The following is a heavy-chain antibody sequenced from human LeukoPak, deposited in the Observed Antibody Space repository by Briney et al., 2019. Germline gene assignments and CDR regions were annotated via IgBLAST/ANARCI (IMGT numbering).Heavy chain of an antibody. V-gene: IGHV3-23*01. D-gene: IGHD2/OR15-2a*01. CDR2: ISGSGGST. CDR3: ARSGLSRFGF. J-gene: IGHJ4*02. Sequence: PGGSLRLSCAASGFTFSSYAMSWVRQAPGKGLEWVSAISGSGGSTYYADSVKDRFTISRDNSKNTLYLQMNSLIAEDTAVYYCARSGLSRFGFWGQGTLVTVSS. CDR1: GFTFSSYA.